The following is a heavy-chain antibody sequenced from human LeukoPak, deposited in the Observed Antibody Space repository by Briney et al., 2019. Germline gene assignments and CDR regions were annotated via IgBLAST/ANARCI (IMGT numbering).Heavy chain of an antibody. V-gene: IGHV3-30*03. CDR1: GFTFSSYS. J-gene: IGHJ6*02. CDR3: ARDLGRGYSYGYYYYYGMDV. CDR2: ISYDGSNK. D-gene: IGHD5-18*01. Sequence: PGGSLRLSCAASGFTFSSYSMNWVRQAPGKGLEWVAVISYDGSNKYYADSVKGRFTISRDNSKNTLYLQMNSLRAEDTAVYYCARDLGRGYSYGYYYYYGMDVWGQGTTVTVSS.